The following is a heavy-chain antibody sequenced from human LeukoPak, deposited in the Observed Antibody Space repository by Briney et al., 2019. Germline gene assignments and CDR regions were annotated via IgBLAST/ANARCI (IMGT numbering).Heavy chain of an antibody. Sequence: GGSLRLSCAASGFTFSSYAMSWVRQAPGKGLEWVSAISGSGGSTYYADSVKGRFTISRDNSKNTLYLQMNSLRAEDTAVYYCAKKKYQLLYNYYYYYMDVWGKGTTVTVSS. CDR1: GFTFSSYA. CDR2: ISGSGGST. V-gene: IGHV3-23*01. CDR3: AKKKYQLLYNYYYYYMDV. D-gene: IGHD2-2*02. J-gene: IGHJ6*03.